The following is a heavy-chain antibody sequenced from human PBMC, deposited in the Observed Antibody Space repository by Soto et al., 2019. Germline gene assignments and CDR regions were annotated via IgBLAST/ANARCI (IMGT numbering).Heavy chain of an antibody. J-gene: IGHJ6*02. CDR2: ISGSGGST. D-gene: IGHD6-13*01. V-gene: IGHV3-23*01. CDR3: AKGRSSWPGGMDV. CDR1: GFTFSSYA. Sequence: GGSLRLSCAASGFTFSSYAMSWVRQAPGKGLEWVSAISGSGGSTYYTDSVKGRFTISRDNSKNTLYLQMNSLRAEDTAVYYCAKGRSSWPGGMDVWGQGTTVTVSS.